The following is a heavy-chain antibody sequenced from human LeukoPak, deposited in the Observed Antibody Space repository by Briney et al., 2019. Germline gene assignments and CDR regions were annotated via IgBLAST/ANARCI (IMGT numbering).Heavy chain of an antibody. J-gene: IGHJ6*02. D-gene: IGHD3-10*01. CDR3: AKDISASGFGEPTYYYYGMDV. V-gene: IGHV3-9*01. CDR2: ISWNIGSI. Sequence: GGSLRLSCAASGFTFDDYAMHWVRQAPGKGLEWVSGISWNIGSIGYPDSVKGRFTISRDNAKNSLYLQMNSLRAEDTALYYCAKDISASGFGEPTYYYYGMDVWGQGTTVTVSS. CDR1: GFTFDDYA.